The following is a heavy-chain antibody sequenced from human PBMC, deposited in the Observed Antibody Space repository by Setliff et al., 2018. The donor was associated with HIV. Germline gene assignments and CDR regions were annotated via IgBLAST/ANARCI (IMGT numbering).Heavy chain of an antibody. CDR3: ARSQINLVRGVVHYFDY. V-gene: IGHV1-3*03. D-gene: IGHD3-10*01. Sequence: GASVKASCKASGYTFTSYAMHWVRQAPGQRLEWVGWINTGNGDTKYSQDFQGRVTISRDTSASTAHMELSSLRSEDMAVYYCARSQINLVRGVVHYFDYWGQGTLVTVSS. CDR1: GYTFTSYA. J-gene: IGHJ4*02. CDR2: INTGNGDT.